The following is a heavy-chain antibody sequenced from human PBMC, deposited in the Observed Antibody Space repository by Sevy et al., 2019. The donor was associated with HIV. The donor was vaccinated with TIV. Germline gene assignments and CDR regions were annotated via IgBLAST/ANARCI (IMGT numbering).Heavy chain of an antibody. Sequence: ASVKVSYKASGYTFTGYYMHWVRQAPGQGLEWMGWMIPNSGGTNYAQKFQGRVTMTRDTSISTAYMELSRLRSDDTAVYYCARGNDIVVVPAAIPYYGMDVWGQGTTVTVSS. D-gene: IGHD2-2*01. CDR1: GYTFTGYY. V-gene: IGHV1-2*02. CDR3: ARGNDIVVVPAAIPYYGMDV. CDR2: MIPNSGGT. J-gene: IGHJ6*02.